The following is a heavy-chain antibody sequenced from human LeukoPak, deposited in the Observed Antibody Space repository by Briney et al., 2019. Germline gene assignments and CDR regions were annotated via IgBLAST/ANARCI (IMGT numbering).Heavy chain of an antibody. J-gene: IGHJ4*02. Sequence: GGSLRLSCAASGFTFSNAWMSWVRQAPGKGLEWVGRIKSKTDGGTTDYAAPVKGRFTISRDDSKNTLYLQMNSLKTEDTAVYYCTTGYCSSTSCSPHFDYWGQGTLVTVSS. CDR3: TTGYCSSTSCSPHFDY. D-gene: IGHD2-2*01. CDR1: GFTFSNAW. CDR2: IKSKTDGGTT. V-gene: IGHV3-15*01.